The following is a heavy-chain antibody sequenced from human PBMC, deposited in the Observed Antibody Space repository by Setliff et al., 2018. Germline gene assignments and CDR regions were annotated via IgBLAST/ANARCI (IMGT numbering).Heavy chain of an antibody. CDR3: ARHMGDSFGLRNFDS. CDR1: GGSISSSSYY. Sequence: PSETLSLTCTVSGGSISSSSYYWGWIRRPPGKGLEWIGSIYYSGSTYFNPSLKSRVTISGDTSRNQFSLKLSSLTAADTAVYYCARHMGDSFGLRNFDSWGQGTLVTVSS. J-gene: IGHJ4*02. V-gene: IGHV4-39*01. CDR2: IYYSGST. D-gene: IGHD5-18*01.